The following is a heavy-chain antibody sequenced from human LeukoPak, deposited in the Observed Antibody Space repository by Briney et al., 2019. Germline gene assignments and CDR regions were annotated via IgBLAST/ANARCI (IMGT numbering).Heavy chain of an antibody. D-gene: IGHD6-19*01. V-gene: IGHV4-39*07. CDR3: ASSYSSGWARSGRTAPFDY. Sequence: SETLSLTCTVSGGSISSSSYYWGWIRQPPGKGLEWIGSIYYSGSTYYNPSLKSRVTISVDTSKNQFSLKLSSVTAADTAVYYCASSYSSGWARSGRTAPFDYWGQGTLVTVSS. CDR1: GGSISSSSYY. CDR2: IYYSGST. J-gene: IGHJ4*02.